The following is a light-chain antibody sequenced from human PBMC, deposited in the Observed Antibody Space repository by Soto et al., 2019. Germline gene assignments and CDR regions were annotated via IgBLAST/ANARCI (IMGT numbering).Light chain of an antibody. V-gene: IGKV3-20*01. Sequence: EIVFTQSPDTLSLSPGERATLSCRASQSVPSNYLAWYLQKTGEAPKVLIYGASTRDAGIPARFSGSGSGTDCTLTITRLQSDDFATYYCQQYNTYLWTFGQGTKVDIK. CDR3: QQYNTYLWT. J-gene: IGKJ1*01. CDR2: GAS. CDR1: QSVPSNY.